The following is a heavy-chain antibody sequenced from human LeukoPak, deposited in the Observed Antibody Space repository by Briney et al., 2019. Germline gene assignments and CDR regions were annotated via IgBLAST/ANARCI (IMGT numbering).Heavy chain of an antibody. CDR3: ARTMTTVTTLDY. J-gene: IGHJ4*02. CDR1: GFTFSSYG. Sequence: GRSLRLSCAASGFTFSSYGMHWVRQAPGKGLEWVAVIWYDGSNKCYADSEKGRFTISRDNPKNTLYLQMNSLRAEDTAVYYCARTMTTVTTLDYWGQGTLVTVSS. D-gene: IGHD4-11*01. CDR2: IWYDGSNK. V-gene: IGHV3-33*01.